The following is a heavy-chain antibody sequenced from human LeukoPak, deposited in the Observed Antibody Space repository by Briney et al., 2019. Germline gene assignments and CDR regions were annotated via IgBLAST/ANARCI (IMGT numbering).Heavy chain of an antibody. CDR3: ARGAGYSDYELASY. V-gene: IGHV3-30*03. CDR1: GFTFSTYG. Sequence: GGSLRLSCAASGFTFSTYGMHWVRQAPGKGLEWVAVISYHGTNKYYADSVKGRFTISRDNSKNTLYLQMNSLRGEDTAVYYCARGAGYSDYELASYWGRGTLVTVSS. D-gene: IGHD4-11*01. J-gene: IGHJ4*02. CDR2: ISYHGTNK.